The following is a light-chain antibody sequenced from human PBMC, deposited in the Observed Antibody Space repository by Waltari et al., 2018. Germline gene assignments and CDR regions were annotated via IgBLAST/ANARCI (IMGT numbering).Light chain of an antibody. J-gene: IGLJ2*01. V-gene: IGLV2-14*01. Sequence: QSALTQPASVSGSPGQSITISCTGTSGDLGAYKSVPWYQNHPDKAPKLIIYEVSNRPSGVSNRFSGSKSGNTASLTISGLQTEDESHYYCCSYTTASTVVFGGGTKVTVL. CDR3: CSYTTASTVV. CDR1: SGDLGAYKS. CDR2: EVS.